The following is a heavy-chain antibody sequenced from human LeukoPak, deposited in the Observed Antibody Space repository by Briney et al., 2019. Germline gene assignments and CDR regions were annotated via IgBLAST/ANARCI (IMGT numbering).Heavy chain of an antibody. CDR2: IYYSGST. Sequence: SETLSLTCTVSGGSISSYYWSWIRQPPGKGLEWIGYIYYSGSTNYNPSLKSRVTISVDTSKNQISLKLSSVTAADTAVYYCARHGGGSSSWFDPWGQGTLVTVSS. D-gene: IGHD6-6*01. CDR3: ARHGGGSSSWFDP. J-gene: IGHJ5*02. CDR1: GGSISSYY. V-gene: IGHV4-59*08.